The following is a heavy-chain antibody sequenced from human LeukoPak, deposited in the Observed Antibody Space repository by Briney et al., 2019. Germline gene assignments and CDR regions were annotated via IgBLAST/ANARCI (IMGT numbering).Heavy chain of an antibody. CDR3: ARDRATYYYDSNRYFDY. J-gene: IGHJ4*02. D-gene: IGHD3-22*01. Sequence: SETLSLTCTVSGGSISSSSYYWGWIRQPPGKGLEWIGSIYYSGSTYYNPSLKSRVTISVDTSKNQFSLKLSSVTAADTAVYYCARDRATYYYDSNRYFDYWGQGTLVTVSS. CDR2: IYYSGST. CDR1: GGSISSSSYY. V-gene: IGHV4-39*07.